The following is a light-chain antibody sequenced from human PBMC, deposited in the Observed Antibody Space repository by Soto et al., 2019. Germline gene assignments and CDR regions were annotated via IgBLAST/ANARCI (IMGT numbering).Light chain of an antibody. V-gene: IGKV3-20*01. CDR3: RQYGRSLEFA. J-gene: IGKJ4*01. CDR2: GAS. CDR1: QTVSSNF. Sequence: IVWTQSPGTVSLSRGERATLSCRASQTVSSNFLAWYQEKPGQGPRLLIYGASTRATGIPDRFSGSGSGTDFTLTISRLDPEDFAVYYCRQYGRSLEFAVGGGTKVDIK.